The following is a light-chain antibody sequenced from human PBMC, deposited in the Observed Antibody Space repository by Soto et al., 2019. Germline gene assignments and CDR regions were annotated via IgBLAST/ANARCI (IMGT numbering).Light chain of an antibody. CDR3: QHFNIWPYT. Sequence: EIVMTQSPVTLSVSPGERATLSCRASQSVSSNLAWYQQKPGQAPRLLIYDASTRATGIPARFSGSGSGTEFTLTISSLQSEDFAIYYCQHFNIWPYTFGQGTKV. V-gene: IGKV3-15*01. CDR1: QSVSSN. J-gene: IGKJ2*01. CDR2: DAS.